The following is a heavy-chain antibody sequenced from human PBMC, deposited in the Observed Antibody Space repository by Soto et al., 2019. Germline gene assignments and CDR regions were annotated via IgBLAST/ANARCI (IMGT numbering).Heavy chain of an antibody. Sequence: SVKVSCKASGGTFSSYAISWVRQAPGQGLEWMGGIIPILGTANYAQKFQGRVTITADESTSTAYMELSSLRSEDTAVYYCASDCSSTSCYSGMDVWGQGTTVTVSS. CDR3: ASDCSSTSCYSGMDV. V-gene: IGHV1-69*13. CDR1: GGTFSSYA. D-gene: IGHD2-2*01. CDR2: IIPILGTA. J-gene: IGHJ6*02.